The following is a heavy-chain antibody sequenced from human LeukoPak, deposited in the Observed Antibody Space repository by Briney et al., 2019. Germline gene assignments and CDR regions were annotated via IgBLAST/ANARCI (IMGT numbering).Heavy chain of an antibody. CDR3: ATYSSSNGREFQY. Sequence: PGGSPRLSCAASGFTFSSYGMHWVRQAPGKGLEWVANIQQHGSETYHGDSVKGRFTISRDNAKNSLYLQMNSLRAEDTAVYYCATYSSSNGREFQYWGQGTLVTVSS. CDR2: IQQHGSET. V-gene: IGHV3-7*01. CDR1: GFTFSSYG. D-gene: IGHD2-2*01. J-gene: IGHJ1*01.